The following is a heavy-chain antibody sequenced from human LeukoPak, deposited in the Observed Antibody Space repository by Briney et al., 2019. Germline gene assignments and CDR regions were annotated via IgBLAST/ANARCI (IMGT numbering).Heavy chain of an antibody. D-gene: IGHD6-25*01. Sequence: PGGSLRLSCAASGFTFSSYSMNWVRQAPGKGLEWVSYISSSSSTIYYADSVKSRFTISRDNSKNTLYLQMNSLRAEDTAVYYCAKGKVYSSGYYFDYWGQGTLVTVSS. CDR3: AKGKVYSSGYYFDY. CDR2: ISSSSSTI. CDR1: GFTFSSYS. J-gene: IGHJ4*02. V-gene: IGHV3-48*01.